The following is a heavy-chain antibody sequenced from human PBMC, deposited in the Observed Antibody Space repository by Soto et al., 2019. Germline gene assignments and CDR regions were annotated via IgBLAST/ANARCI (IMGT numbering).Heavy chain of an antibody. J-gene: IGHJ6*03. D-gene: IGHD6-13*01. CDR2: ISWNSGSI. CDR1: GCTFDDYA. CDR3: AEDKRIAAAGYYYYYMDV. Sequence: GGSLRLSCAASGCTFDDYAMHWVRQAPGKGLEWVSGISWNSGSIGYADSVKGRFTISRDNAKNSLYLQMNSLRAEDTALYYCAEDKRIAAAGYYYYYMDVWGKGTTVTVSS. V-gene: IGHV3-9*01.